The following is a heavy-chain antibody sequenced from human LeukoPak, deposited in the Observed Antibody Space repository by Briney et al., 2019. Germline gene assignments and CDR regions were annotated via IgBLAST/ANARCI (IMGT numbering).Heavy chain of an antibody. V-gene: IGHV1-3*01. J-gene: IGHJ4*02. CDR1: GYTLTSYA. Sequence: ASVKVSCKASGYTLTSYAMHWVRQAPGQRLEWMGWINAGNGNTKYSQKFQGRVTITRDTSASTAYMELSSLRSEDTAVYYCARGEQLLLPYYFDYWGQGTLVTVSS. D-gene: IGHD6-13*01. CDR3: ARGEQLLLPYYFDY. CDR2: INAGNGNT.